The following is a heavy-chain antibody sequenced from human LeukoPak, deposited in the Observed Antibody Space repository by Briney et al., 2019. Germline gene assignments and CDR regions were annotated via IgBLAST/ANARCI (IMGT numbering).Heavy chain of an antibody. CDR3: ASPDSYYDFWSGYFGY. D-gene: IGHD3-3*01. CDR2: IYHSGST. J-gene: IGHJ4*02. Sequence: SETLSFTCAVSGYSISSGYYWGWIRQPPGKGLEWIGSIYHSGSTYYNPSLKSRVTISVDTSKNQFSLKLSSVTAADTAVYYCASPDSYYDFWSGYFGYWGQGTLVTVSS. CDR1: GYSISSGYY. V-gene: IGHV4-38-2*01.